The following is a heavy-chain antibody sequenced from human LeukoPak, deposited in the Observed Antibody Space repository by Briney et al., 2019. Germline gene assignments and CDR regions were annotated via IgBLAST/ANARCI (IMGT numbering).Heavy chain of an antibody. D-gene: IGHD1-14*01. CDR3: ARDHPEEGNFMDV. CDR1: EFTLITYS. Sequence: GGSLRLSCAASEFTLITYSMSWVRQAPGKGLEWVANIKQDGSEKYYVDSVKGRFTISRDNAKNSLYLQMNSLRAEDTAVYYCARDHPEEGNFMDVWGKGTTVTVSS. CDR2: IKQDGSEK. J-gene: IGHJ6*03. V-gene: IGHV3-7*01.